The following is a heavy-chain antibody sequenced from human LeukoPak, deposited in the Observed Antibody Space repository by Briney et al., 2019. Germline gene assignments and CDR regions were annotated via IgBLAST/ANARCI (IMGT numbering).Heavy chain of an antibody. Sequence: ASVKVSCKASGYTFTSYDINWVRQATGQGLEWMGWMNPNSGNTGYAQNVQGRVTMTRNTSISTAYMELSSLRSEDTAVYYCARVNGGYTSSWRYYYYYSGMDVWGQGTTVTVSS. CDR3: ARVNGGYTSSWRYYYYYSGMDV. CDR1: GYTFTSYD. J-gene: IGHJ6*02. CDR2: MNPNSGNT. V-gene: IGHV1-8*01. D-gene: IGHD6-13*01.